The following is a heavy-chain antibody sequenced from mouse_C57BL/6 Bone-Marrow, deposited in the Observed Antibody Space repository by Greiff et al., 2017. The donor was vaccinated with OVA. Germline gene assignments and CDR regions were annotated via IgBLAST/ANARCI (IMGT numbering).Heavy chain of an antibody. CDR2: IHPNSGST. J-gene: IGHJ1*03. V-gene: IGHV1-64*01. D-gene: IGHD1-1*01. Sequence: VQLQQPGAELVKPGASVKLSCKASGYTFTSYWMHWVKQRPGQGLEWIGMIHPNSGSTNYNEKFKSKATLTVDKSSSTAYMQLSSLTSEDSAVYYCARGITTVVATSKYFDVWGTGTTVTVSS. CDR3: ARGITTVVATSKYFDV. CDR1: GYTFTSYW.